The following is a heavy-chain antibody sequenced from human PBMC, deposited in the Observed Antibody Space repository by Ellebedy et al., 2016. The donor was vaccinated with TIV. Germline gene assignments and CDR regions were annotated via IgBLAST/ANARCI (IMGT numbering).Heavy chain of an antibody. Sequence: GESLKISXTTSGFTFGDYAMSWFRQAPGKGLEWVGFIRSKPYGETTEYAASVKGRFIISRDDSTSIAYLQMNSPRTEETAVYYCTRDPEAVAATDAFDIWGQGTMVTVSS. CDR1: GFTFGDYA. V-gene: IGHV3-49*03. CDR2: IRSKPYGETT. J-gene: IGHJ3*02. CDR3: TRDPEAVAATDAFDI. D-gene: IGHD2-15*01.